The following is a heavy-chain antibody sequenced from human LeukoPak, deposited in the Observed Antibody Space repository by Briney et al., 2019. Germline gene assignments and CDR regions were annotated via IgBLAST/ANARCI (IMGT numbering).Heavy chain of an antibody. D-gene: IGHD2-2*01. J-gene: IGHJ6*02. V-gene: IGHV1-69*13. CDR3: ERGRRHCTSTSCYAWDRGAMDV. CDR2: ISPIFRTV. Sequence: ASVKVSCKASGGNFSNYPINWVRKAPGQGLEWMGVISPIFRTVYYGQKFQVRVTISADESTNTAYMELSSLIPKDTAVYFCERGRRHCTSTSCYAWDRGAMDVWGQGTTVTVSS. CDR1: GGNFSNYP.